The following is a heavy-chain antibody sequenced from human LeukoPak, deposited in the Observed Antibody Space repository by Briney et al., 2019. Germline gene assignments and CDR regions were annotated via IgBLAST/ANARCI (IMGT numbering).Heavy chain of an antibody. Sequence: GGSLRLSCAASGFTFSSSWMSWVRQAPGKGLEWVSTISGSRGNTYYADSVKGRFTISRDNSNNTLFLQMNSLRAEDTAVYYCAKAPAISANYYFDYWGQGTLVTVSS. D-gene: IGHD5-12*01. CDR3: AKAPAISANYYFDY. V-gene: IGHV3-23*01. CDR2: ISGSRGNT. CDR1: GFTFSSSW. J-gene: IGHJ4*02.